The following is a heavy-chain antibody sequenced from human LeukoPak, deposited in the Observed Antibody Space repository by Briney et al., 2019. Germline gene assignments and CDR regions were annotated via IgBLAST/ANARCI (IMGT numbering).Heavy chain of an antibody. V-gene: IGHV4-39*01. CDR2: IYYSGGT. D-gene: IGHD1-7*01. CDR1: GGSISSSSYY. J-gene: IGHJ5*02. Sequence: SETLSLTCTVSGGSISSSSYYWGWIRQPPGKGLEWIGSIYYSGGTYYNPSLKSRVTISVDTSKNQFSLKLSSVTAADTAVYYCARRLWHYTSCWFDPWGQGTLVTVSS. CDR3: ARRLWHYTSCWFDP.